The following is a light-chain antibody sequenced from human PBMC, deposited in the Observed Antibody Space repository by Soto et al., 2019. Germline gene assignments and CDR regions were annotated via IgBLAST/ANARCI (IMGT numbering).Light chain of an antibody. CDR2: KAS. V-gene: IGKV1-5*03. J-gene: IGKJ2*01. CDR3: QQYNDYQYT. CDR1: QSISTW. Sequence: DIQMTQSPSTLSASVGDRVTITCRASQSISTWLAWYQQEPGKAPKLLIHKASSLQSGVPSRFSGSGSGTDFTLTISSLHPDDFATYYCQQYNDYQYTFGQGTKLEIK.